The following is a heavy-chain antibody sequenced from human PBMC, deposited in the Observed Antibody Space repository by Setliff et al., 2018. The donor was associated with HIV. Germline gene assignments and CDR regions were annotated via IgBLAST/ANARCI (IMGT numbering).Heavy chain of an antibody. V-gene: IGHV7-4-1*02. CDR3: ARALYGDYGGDVNWVDP. J-gene: IGHJ5*02. CDR1: GYTFTGYA. D-gene: IGHD4-17*01. Sequence: GASVKVSCKASGYTFTGYAMNWVRQAPGQGLEWMGWINTNTGNPTYAQGFTGRFVFSLDTSVTTAYLQISSLKAEDTAIYYCARALYGDYGGDVNWVDPWGQGTLVTVSS. CDR2: INTNTGNP.